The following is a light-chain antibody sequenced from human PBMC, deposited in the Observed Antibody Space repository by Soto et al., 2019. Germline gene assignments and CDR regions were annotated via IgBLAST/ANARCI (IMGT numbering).Light chain of an antibody. CDR3: QQYFSTPRT. V-gene: IGKV4-1*01. CDR1: QSLLYSSNNKDY. Sequence: IVMTQSPDSLAVSLGERATINCKSSQSLLYSSNNKDYLAWYQQKPGQPPKLLIYWSSTREFGVPDRFSGSGSGTDFTLTISSLQAEDVAVYYCQQYFSTPRTFGPGTKVEVK. J-gene: IGKJ1*01. CDR2: WSS.